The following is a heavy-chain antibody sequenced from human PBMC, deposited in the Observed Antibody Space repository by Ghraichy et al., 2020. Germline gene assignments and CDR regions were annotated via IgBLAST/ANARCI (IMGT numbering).Heavy chain of an antibody. CDR3: ARSDIEVVGSAMEEAFDI. V-gene: IGHV4-61*01. CDR2: IYYSGST. Sequence: SETLSLTCSVSGGSVSSCSYYWTWIRQPQGKGLEWIGHIYYSGSTYYNPSLRSRVTISVDTSKNQFSLKLTSVTAADTAVYYCARSDIEVVGSAMEEAFDIWRQGTMVTSSS. J-gene: IGHJ3*02. D-gene: IGHD2-21*01. CDR1: GGSVSSCSYY.